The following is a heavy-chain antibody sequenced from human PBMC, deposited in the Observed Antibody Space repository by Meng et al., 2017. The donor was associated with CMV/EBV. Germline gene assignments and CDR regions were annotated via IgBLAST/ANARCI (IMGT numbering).Heavy chain of an antibody. J-gene: IGHJ4*02. CDR2: IHYSGST. V-gene: IGHV4-61*01. Sequence: GSLRLSCTVSRGSVSSGSYYWTWIRQPPGKGLEWIGYIHYSGSTNYNPSLKSRVTISLDTSKNQFSLRLSSVTSADTAVYYCARGRGFGYWGQGTLVTVSS. D-gene: IGHD3-10*01. CDR3: ARGRGFGY. CDR1: RGSVSSGSYY.